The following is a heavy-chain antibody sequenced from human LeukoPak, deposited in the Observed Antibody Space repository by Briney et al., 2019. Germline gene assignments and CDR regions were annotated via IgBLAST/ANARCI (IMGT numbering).Heavy chain of an antibody. CDR3: ARVMGLSYFDY. CDR1: GFTFSSYA. V-gene: IGHV3-30-3*01. Sequence: GGSLRLSCAASGFTFSSYAMHWVRQAPGKGLEWVAVIPYDGSNKYYADSVKGRFTISRDNSKNTLYLQMNSLRAEDTAVYYCARVMGLSYFDYWGQGTLVTVSS. D-gene: IGHD3-16*01. CDR2: IPYDGSNK. J-gene: IGHJ4*02.